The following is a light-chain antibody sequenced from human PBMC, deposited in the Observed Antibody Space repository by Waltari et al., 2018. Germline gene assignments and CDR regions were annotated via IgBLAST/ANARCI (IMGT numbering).Light chain of an antibody. CDR2: DAS. V-gene: IGKV3-20*01. CDR1: QSVGRA. Sequence: VLTQSPGTLSLSPGERATLSCTASQSVGRALAWYQQKPGQAPRLLIYDASIRATGVPDRFSGSGSGTDFSLTISRLEPEDVAVYNCQHYVRLPVTFGQGTKVE. CDR3: QHYVRLPVT. J-gene: IGKJ1*01.